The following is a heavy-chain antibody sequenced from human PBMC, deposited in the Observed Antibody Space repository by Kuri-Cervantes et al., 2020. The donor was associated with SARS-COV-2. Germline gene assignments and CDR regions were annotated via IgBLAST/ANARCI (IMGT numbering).Heavy chain of an antibody. V-gene: IGHV4-61*02. CDR2: IYTSGRT. CDR1: GGSTSSGSYY. D-gene: IGHD5-24*01. CDR3: ARVRRWLQSNDAFDI. J-gene: IGHJ3*02. Sequence: SETLSLTCTVSGGSTSSGSYYWSWNRQPAGKGLEWIGRIYTSGRTNYNPSLKSRVTISVDTSKNQFSLKLSSVTAADTAVYYCARVRRWLQSNDAFDIWGQGTMVTVSS.